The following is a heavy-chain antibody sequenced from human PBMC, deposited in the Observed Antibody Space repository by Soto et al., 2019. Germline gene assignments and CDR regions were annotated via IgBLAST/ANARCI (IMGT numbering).Heavy chain of an antibody. D-gene: IGHD6-13*01. CDR3: ARAVSMDRSSWFHGMDV. CDR2: INPNSGGT. CDR1: VYTFTGYY. J-gene: IGHJ6*02. V-gene: IGHV1-2*02. Sequence: XSVKVSCKASVYTFTGYYMHWVRQAPGQGLEWMGWINPNSGGTNYAQKFQGRVTMTRDTSISTAYMELSRLRSDDTAVYYCARAVSMDRSSWFHGMDVWGQGTTVTASS.